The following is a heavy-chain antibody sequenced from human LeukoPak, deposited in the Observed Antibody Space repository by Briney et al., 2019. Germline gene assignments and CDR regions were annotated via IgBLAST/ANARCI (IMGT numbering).Heavy chain of an antibody. Sequence: PGGSLRLSCAASGFTFSKYGMHWVRQAPGKGLEWVAVIWFDGTTTNHADSVKGRFTISRDNAENSLYLQMNSLRVEDTALYYCARGHCSGGTCFSSLYDYWGLGTLVTVSS. J-gene: IGHJ4*02. D-gene: IGHD2-15*01. CDR2: IWFDGTTT. CDR3: ARGHCSGGTCFSSLYDY. V-gene: IGHV3-33*01. CDR1: GFTFSKYG.